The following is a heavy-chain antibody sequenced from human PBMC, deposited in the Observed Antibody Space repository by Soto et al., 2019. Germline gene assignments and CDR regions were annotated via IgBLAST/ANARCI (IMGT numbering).Heavy chain of an antibody. Sequence: PGESLKISCKGSGYSFNMYWIAWVRQMPGQGLEWMGIIYPGDSDTTYSSSFQGQATISADKPINTVYLQLSSLKASDTPMYYCANTQRYMGTTNNDAFDIWGQGTMVTVSS. D-gene: IGHD1-1*01. V-gene: IGHV5-51*01. CDR2: IYPGDSDT. CDR3: ANTQRYMGTTNNDAFDI. J-gene: IGHJ3*02. CDR1: GYSFNMYW.